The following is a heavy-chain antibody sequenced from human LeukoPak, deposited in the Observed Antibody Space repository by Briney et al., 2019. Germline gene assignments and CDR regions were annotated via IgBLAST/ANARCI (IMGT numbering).Heavy chain of an antibody. J-gene: IGHJ4*02. CDR2: VGSSGSYI. Sequence: GGSLRLSCEVSGFTFSSYHMNWVRQAPGKGLEWVSSVGSSGSYIYYADSLTGRFTISRDNAKNSLYLQMNSLRAEDTALYYCAKVGDYYDSSGYFGYWGQGTLVTVSS. CDR1: GFTFSSYH. D-gene: IGHD3-22*01. V-gene: IGHV3-21*04. CDR3: AKVGDYYDSSGYFGY.